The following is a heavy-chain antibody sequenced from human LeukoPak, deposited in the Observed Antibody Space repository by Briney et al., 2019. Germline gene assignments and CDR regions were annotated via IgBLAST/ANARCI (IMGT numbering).Heavy chain of an antibody. V-gene: IGHV3-21*01. J-gene: IGHJ3*02. CDR3: ARDFSAGYSSGFDAFDI. Sequence: GGSLRLSCAASGFTFSSYSMNWVRQAPGKGLEWVSSISSSSSYIYYADSVKGRFTISRDNAKNSLYLQMNSLRAEDTAVYYCARDFSAGYSSGFDAFDIWGQGTMVTVSS. D-gene: IGHD6-19*01. CDR2: ISSSSSYI. CDR1: GFTFSSYS.